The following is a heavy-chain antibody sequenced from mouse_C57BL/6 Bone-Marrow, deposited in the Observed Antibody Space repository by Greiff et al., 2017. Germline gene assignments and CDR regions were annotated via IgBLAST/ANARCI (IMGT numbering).Heavy chain of an antibody. D-gene: IGHD4-1*01. CDR3: ARGTGTLYYFDY. CDR2: IYPSDSET. V-gene: IGHV1-61*01. Sequence: QVQLQQPGAELVRPGSSVKLSCKASGYTFTSYWLDWVKQRPGQGLEWIGNIYPSDSETHYNQKFKDKAKLTVDKSSSTAYMQLSSLTSEDSAVYYCARGTGTLYYFDYWGQGTTLTVSS. J-gene: IGHJ2*01. CDR1: GYTFTSYW.